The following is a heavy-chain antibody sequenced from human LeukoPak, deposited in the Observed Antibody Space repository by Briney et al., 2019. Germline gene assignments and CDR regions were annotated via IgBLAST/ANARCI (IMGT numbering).Heavy chain of an antibody. Sequence: RASVKVSCKASGYTFTGYYMHWVRQAPGQGLEWMGWINPNSGGTNYAQKFQGRVTMTRDTSISTAYMELSRLRSDDTAVYYCAANIIAAAGTSAFDYWGQGTLVTASS. CDR2: INPNSGGT. D-gene: IGHD6-13*01. CDR3: AANIIAAAGTSAFDY. J-gene: IGHJ4*02. CDR1: GYTFTGYY. V-gene: IGHV1-2*02.